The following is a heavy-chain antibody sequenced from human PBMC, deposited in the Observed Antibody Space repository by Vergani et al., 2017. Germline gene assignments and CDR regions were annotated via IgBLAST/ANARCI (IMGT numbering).Heavy chain of an antibody. CDR1: GFTFSSYA. D-gene: IGHD3-16*02. Sequence: VQLVESGGGVVQPGRSLRLSCAASGFTFSSYAMHWVRQAPGKGLEWVANIKQDGSEKYYVDSVKGRFTISRDNAKNSLYLQMNSLRAEDTAVYYCASYHYLKYWGQGTLVTVSS. CDR2: IKQDGSEK. J-gene: IGHJ4*02. CDR3: ASYHYLKY. V-gene: IGHV3-7*01.